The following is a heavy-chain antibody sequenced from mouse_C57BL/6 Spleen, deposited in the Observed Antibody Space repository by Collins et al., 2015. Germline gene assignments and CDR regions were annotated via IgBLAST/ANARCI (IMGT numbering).Heavy chain of an antibody. Sequence: QIQLVQSGPELKKPGETVKISCKASGYTFTNYGMNWVKQAPGKGLKWMGWINTNTGEPTYAEEFKGRFAFSLETSASTAYLQINNLKNEDTATYFCARNDYGWYFDVWGAGTTVTVSS. CDR1: GYTFTNYG. V-gene: IGHV9-3*02. CDR3: ARNDYGWYFDV. CDR2: INTNTGEP. D-gene: IGHD1-1*01. J-gene: IGHJ1*01.